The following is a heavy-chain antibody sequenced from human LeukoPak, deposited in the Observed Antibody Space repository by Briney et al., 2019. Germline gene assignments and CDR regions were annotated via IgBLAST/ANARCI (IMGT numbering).Heavy chain of an antibody. CDR1: GFTFSEYW. D-gene: IGHD6-25*01. Sequence: GGSLRLSCAASGFTFSEYWMHWVRQAPGKGLMWVSRINKDGHKTWYADSVKGRFTISRDNAENTVYLQLNSLRVEDTAVYSCARESEAAGTYYLDHWGQGNLVTVSS. V-gene: IGHV3-74*01. CDR3: ARESEAAGTYYLDH. J-gene: IGHJ4*02. CDR2: INKDGHKT.